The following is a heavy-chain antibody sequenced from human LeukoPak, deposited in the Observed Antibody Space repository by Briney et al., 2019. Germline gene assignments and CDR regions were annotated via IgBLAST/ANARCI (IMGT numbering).Heavy chain of an antibody. CDR1: GFTVSSNY. CDR2: IYSGGST. Sequence: GGSLRLSCAASGFTVSSNYMSWVRQAPGKGLEWVSIIYSGGSTYYADSVKGRFTISRDNSKNTLYLQMNSLRAEDTAVYYCASVNGDGAGYFQHWGQGTLLTVSS. J-gene: IGHJ1*01. CDR3: ASVNGDGAGYFQH. D-gene: IGHD2-21*01. V-gene: IGHV3-53*01.